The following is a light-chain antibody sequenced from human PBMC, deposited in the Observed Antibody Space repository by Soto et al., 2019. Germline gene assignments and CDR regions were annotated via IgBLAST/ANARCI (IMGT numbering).Light chain of an antibody. J-gene: IGKJ2*01. CDR1: QSVSSN. Sequence: EIVMTQSPATLSVSPGERATLSCRASQSVSSNLAWYQQKPGQAPRLLIYGASTRATGLPARFSGSGSGTEFTLTISGLQSEDFAVYYCQQYTNWPPYTFGQGTKLEIK. CDR2: GAS. CDR3: QQYTNWPPYT. V-gene: IGKV3-15*01.